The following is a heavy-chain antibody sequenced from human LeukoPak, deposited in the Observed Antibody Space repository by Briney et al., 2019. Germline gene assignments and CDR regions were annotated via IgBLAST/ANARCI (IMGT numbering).Heavy chain of an antibody. CDR3: ARVSSSWYLVGGNWFDP. J-gene: IGHJ5*02. CDR1: GGSISSSSYY. D-gene: IGHD6-13*01. V-gene: IGHV4-39*07. Sequence: PSETLSLTCTVSGGSISSSSYYWGWIRQPPGKGLEWIGSIYYSGSTNYNPSLKSRVTILVDTSKNQFSLKLSSVTAADTAVYYCARVSSSWYLVGGNWFDPWGQGTLVTVSS. CDR2: IYYSGST.